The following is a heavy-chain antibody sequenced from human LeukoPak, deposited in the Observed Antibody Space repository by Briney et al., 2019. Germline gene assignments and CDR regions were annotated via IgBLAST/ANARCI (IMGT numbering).Heavy chain of an antibody. CDR1: GFTFTGYY. Sequence: ASVKVSCKASGFTFTGYYIYWVRQAPGQGLEWMGWINPNSGGTNYALKFQGRVTMTRDTSISTAYMELSRLRSDDTAMYYCARGPRYGSGNYYNNYWGQGTLVTVSS. D-gene: IGHD3-10*01. CDR2: INPNSGGT. J-gene: IGHJ4*02. CDR3: ARGPRYGSGNYYNNY. V-gene: IGHV1-2*02.